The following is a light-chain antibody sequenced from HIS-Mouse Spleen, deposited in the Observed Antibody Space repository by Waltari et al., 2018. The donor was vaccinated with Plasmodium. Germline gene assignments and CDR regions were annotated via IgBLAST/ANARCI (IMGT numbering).Light chain of an antibody. J-gene: IGKJ4*01. Sequence: DIHMTQTPSYLSASVWDMVTSTCQASPDISNYLNLYQQKPGKAPKHLIYAASNLETGVPSRFSGSGSGTDFTFTISSLQPEDIATYYCQQYDNLPLTFGGGTKVEIK. V-gene: IGKV1-33*01. CDR1: PDISNY. CDR2: AAS. CDR3: QQYDNLPLT.